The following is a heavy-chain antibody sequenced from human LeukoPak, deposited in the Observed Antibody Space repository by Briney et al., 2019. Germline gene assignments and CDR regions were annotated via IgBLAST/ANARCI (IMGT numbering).Heavy chain of an antibody. CDR2: ISYSGST. V-gene: IGHV4-59*01. CDR1: GGSISSYY. J-gene: IGHJ5*02. CDR3: ARAGAWQIDP. Sequence: SETLSLTCTVSGGSISSYYWSWIRQPPGKGLEWIGYISYSGSTNYNPSLKSRVTISLDMSKNQFSLKLSSVTAADTAVYYCARAGAWQIDPWGQGTLVTVSS. D-gene: IGHD3-10*01.